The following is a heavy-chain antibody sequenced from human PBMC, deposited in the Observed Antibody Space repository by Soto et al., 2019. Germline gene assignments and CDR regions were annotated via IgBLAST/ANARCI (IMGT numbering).Heavy chain of an antibody. CDR2: ISSSSSYI. Sequence: GGSLRLSCAASGFTFSSYSMNWVRQAPGKGLEWVSSISSSSSYIYYADSVKGRFTISRDNAKNSLYLQMNSLRAEDTAVYYCARYGSGSYYIFDYWGQGTLVTVSS. J-gene: IGHJ4*02. D-gene: IGHD3-10*01. CDR3: ARYGSGSYYIFDY. V-gene: IGHV3-21*01. CDR1: GFTFSSYS.